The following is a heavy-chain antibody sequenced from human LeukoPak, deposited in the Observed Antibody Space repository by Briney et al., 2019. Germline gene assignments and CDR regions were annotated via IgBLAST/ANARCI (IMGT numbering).Heavy chain of an antibody. D-gene: IGHD4-17*01. CDR3: ASTVTDY. CDR1: GFTVSSNY. CDR2: ISSSSSYI. Sequence: GGSLRLSCAASGFTVSSNYMSWVRQAPGKGLEWVSSISSSSSYIYYADSVKGRFTISRDNAKNSLYLQMNSLRAEDTAVYYCASTVTDYWGQGTLVTVSS. J-gene: IGHJ4*02. V-gene: IGHV3-21*01.